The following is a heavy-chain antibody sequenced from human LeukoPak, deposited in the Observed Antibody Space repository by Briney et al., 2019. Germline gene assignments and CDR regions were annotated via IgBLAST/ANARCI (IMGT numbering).Heavy chain of an antibody. J-gene: IGHJ6*03. CDR3: ARRFGELKNYMDV. D-gene: IGHD3-10*01. V-gene: IGHV3-64*02. CDR2: ISGNGRTT. Sequence: GGSLRLSCAASGFIVSMYVMHWVRQAPGKGLEYVSAISGNGRTTYYADSVRGRFTISKDNFKNTLYLHMGSLRAEDTAIYYCARRFGELKNYMDVWGKGTTVSVSS. CDR1: GFIVSMYV.